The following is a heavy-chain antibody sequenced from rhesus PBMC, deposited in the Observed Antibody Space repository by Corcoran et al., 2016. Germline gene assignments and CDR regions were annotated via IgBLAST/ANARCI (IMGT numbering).Heavy chain of an antibody. CDR3: ARERFLEWFPFDS. D-gene: IGHD3-3*01. CDR2: IGGRSGSN. J-gene: IGHJ4*01. V-gene: IGHV4-165*02. Sequence: QVQLQESGPGLVKPSETLSLTCPVPVCSLSGSYWHWIRPPPGTVLEWIGYIGGRSGSNYYNSSLKSRLTCSTDTSKNQFSLKLRSVTAADTAVYYCARERFLEWFPFDSWGQGVLVTVSS. CDR1: VCSLSGSY.